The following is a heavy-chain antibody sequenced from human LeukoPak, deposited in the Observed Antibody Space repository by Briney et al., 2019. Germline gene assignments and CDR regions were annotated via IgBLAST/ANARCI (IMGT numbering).Heavy chain of an antibody. D-gene: IGHD6-13*01. V-gene: IGHV4-34*01. Sequence: SETLSLTCSGYGGYFSGYYWSWIRQPPGKGLEWIGEINHRGSTNYNPSLKSRVTISVDTSKNQFPLKLSSVTAADTAVYYCARGPLALAAAGPTLDYWGQGTLVTASS. CDR3: ARGPLALAAAGPTLDY. CDR1: GGYFSGYY. J-gene: IGHJ4*02. CDR2: INHRGST.